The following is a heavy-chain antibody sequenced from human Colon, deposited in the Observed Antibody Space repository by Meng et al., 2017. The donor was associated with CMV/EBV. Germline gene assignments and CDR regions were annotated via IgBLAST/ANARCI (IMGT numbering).Heavy chain of an antibody. CDR2: ISWDDEM. J-gene: IGHJ4*02. D-gene: IGHD1-26*01. CDR3: ARRGSGSYAFDH. V-gene: IGHV2-5*02. Sequence: FSAFSLATRGSGVAWIRQPPGKALEWLALISWDDEMRYNPSLQNRLTISNDTSKNQVLLTMTNMDPADTATYYCARRGSGSYAFDHWGQGTLVTVS. CDR1: AFSLATRGSG.